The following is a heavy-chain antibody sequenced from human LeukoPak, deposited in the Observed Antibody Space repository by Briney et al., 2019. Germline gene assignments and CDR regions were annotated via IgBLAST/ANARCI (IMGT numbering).Heavy chain of an antibody. Sequence: GGSLKLSCAASGFTFSSYAMHWVRQAPGKGLEWVAVISHDGNTKLYTDSLKGRFTISRDNSKNTLYLQMNSLRAEDTAVYYCARDPLIGAPDYFDYWGQGTLVTVSS. J-gene: IGHJ4*02. D-gene: IGHD6-6*01. CDR2: ISHDGNTK. CDR1: GFTFSSYA. V-gene: IGHV3-30*04. CDR3: ARDPLIGAPDYFDY.